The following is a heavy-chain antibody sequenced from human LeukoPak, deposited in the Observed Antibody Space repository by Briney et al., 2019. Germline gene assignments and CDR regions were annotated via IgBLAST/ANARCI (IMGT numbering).Heavy chain of an antibody. V-gene: IGHV4-39*07. CDR1: GGSISSSSYY. CDR3: ARGKRSDFHSYESGTYYNAPFDY. J-gene: IGHJ4*02. CDR2: INHSGKT. D-gene: IGHD3-10*01. Sequence: PSETLSLTCTVSGGSISSSSYYWSWIRQSPGKGPQWIGEINHSGKTNYNPSLKSRVTISVDTSKNQFSLKLSSVTAADTAVYYCARGKRSDFHSYESGTYYNAPFDYWGQGTLVTVSS.